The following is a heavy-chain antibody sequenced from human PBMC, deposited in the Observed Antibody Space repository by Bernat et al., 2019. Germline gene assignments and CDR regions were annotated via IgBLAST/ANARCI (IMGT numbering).Heavy chain of an antibody. CDR2: ISYDGSNK. V-gene: IGHV3-30*18. CDR3: AKDYVGVGDGYINDAFDI. D-gene: IGHD5-24*01. CDR1: GFTFSSYG. J-gene: IGHJ3*02. Sequence: QVQLVESGGGVVQPGRSLRLSCAASGFTFSSYGMHWVRQAPGKGLEWVAVISYDGSNKDDADSVKGRFTISRENSKKTLYMQMSSLRAENTAVYYCAKDYVGVGDGYINDAFDIWGQGTMVTVSS.